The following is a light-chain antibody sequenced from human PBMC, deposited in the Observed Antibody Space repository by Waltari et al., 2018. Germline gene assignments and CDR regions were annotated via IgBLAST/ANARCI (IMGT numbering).Light chain of an antibody. V-gene: IGLV3-19*01. CDR2: DKD. CDR3: HSRDASGVGGS. J-gene: IGLJ2*01. Sequence: SSELTQDPAVSVAMGQTVRITCQGTSLSSYYASWYHQRPGQAPILVIYDKDNRPSGVPDRFSGSSSHNTASLTITGAQAEDEASYYCHSRDASGVGGSFGGGTKLTVL. CDR1: SLSSYY.